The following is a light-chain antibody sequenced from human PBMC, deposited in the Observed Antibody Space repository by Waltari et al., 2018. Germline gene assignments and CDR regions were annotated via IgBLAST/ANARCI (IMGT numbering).Light chain of an antibody. CDR3: QQYGGSPDT. J-gene: IGKJ5*01. V-gene: IGKV3-20*01. Sequence: ENVLTKSQGTLSLCTGERATLSCRASQSVHNDNLAWFQQKPGQAPRLLIFGASSRATGIPDRFSGSGSGTDFILTISRVEPEDFGLYYCQQYGGSPDTFGQGTRLEIK. CDR1: QSVHNDN. CDR2: GAS.